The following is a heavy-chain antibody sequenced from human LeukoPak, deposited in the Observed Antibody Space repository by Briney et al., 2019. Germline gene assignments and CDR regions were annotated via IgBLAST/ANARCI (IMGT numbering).Heavy chain of an antibody. CDR2: ISYDGSNK. D-gene: IGHD2-8*01. V-gene: IGHV3-30*04. CDR3: ARDLGPYCTNGVCYGAGY. J-gene: IGHJ4*02. Sequence: PGRSLRLSCAASGFTFSSYAMHWVRQAPGKGLEWVAVISYDGSNKYYADSAKGRFTISRDNSKNTLYLQMNSPRAEDTAVYYCARDLGPYCTNGVCYGAGYWGQGTLVTVSS. CDR1: GFTFSSYA.